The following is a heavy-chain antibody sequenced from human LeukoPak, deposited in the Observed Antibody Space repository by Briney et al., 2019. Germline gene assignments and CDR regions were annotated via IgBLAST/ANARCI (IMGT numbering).Heavy chain of an antibody. V-gene: IGHV3-21*01. D-gene: IGHD6-13*01. Sequence: PGGSLRLSCAASGFTFSSYSMNWVRQALGKGLEWVSSINILSNYIVYADSVKGRFTITRDNAKNTLYLQMNSLRAEDTAVYYCARDSHSSSWYSEFDYWGQGTLVTVSS. CDR1: GFTFSSYS. J-gene: IGHJ4*02. CDR3: ARDSHSSSWYSEFDY. CDR2: INILSNYI.